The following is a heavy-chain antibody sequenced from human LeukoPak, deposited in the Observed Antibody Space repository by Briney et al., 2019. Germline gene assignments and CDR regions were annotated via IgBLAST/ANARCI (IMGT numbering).Heavy chain of an antibody. CDR3: ASSEWNYARWGQGTLVTVSSGWTFCHCDYDYYFGLDV. J-gene: IGHJ6*02. CDR1: GGSISSYY. Sequence: PSETLSLTCTVSGGSISSYYWSWFRQPPGKGLEWIGYILYSGSTNYNPSLRSRVTISVDKSKNQFSLRLNSVTAADTAVYYCASSEWNYARWGQGTLVTVSSGWTFCHCDYDYYFGLDVWGQGTTVTVSS. V-gene: IGHV4-59*08. CDR2: ILYSGST. D-gene: IGHD1-7*01.